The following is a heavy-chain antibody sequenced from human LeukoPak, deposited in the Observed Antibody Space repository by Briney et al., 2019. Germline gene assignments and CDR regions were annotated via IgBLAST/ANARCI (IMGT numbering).Heavy chain of an antibody. J-gene: IGHJ4*02. V-gene: IGHV1-69*13. Sequence: GASVKVSCKASGGTFSSYAISWVRQAPGQGLGWMGGIIPIFGTANYAQKFQGRVTITADESTSTAYMELSSLRSEDTAVYYCARRILVGARSYFDYWGQGTLVTVSS. CDR1: GGTFSSYA. D-gene: IGHD1-26*01. CDR3: ARRILVGARSYFDY. CDR2: IIPIFGTA.